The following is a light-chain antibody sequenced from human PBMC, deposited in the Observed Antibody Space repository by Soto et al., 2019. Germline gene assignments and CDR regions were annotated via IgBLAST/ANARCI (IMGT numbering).Light chain of an antibody. J-gene: IGKJ5*01. Sequence: ELLLTQSPATLSLSPGERATLSCRASQSASNHLAWYQQKPGQAPRLLIYDTSNRATGIPARCSGRVSWTDCTLILSCPEPDNLEVYYGQQYGSSPITFGQGT. CDR2: DTS. CDR1: QSASNH. CDR3: QQYGSSPIT. V-gene: IGKV3-11*01.